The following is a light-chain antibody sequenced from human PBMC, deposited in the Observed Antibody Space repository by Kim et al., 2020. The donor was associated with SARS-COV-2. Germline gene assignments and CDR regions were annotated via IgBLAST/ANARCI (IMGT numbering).Light chain of an antibody. J-gene: IGKJ1*01. V-gene: IGKV3-20*01. Sequence: LSPGERATLPCRASQSVSSNYLAWYQQKPGQAPRLLFYGASSRATGIPDRFSGSGSGTDFTLTINRLEPEDFAVYYCQQYGSSGTFGQGTKVDIK. CDR3: QQYGSSGT. CDR2: GAS. CDR1: QSVSSNY.